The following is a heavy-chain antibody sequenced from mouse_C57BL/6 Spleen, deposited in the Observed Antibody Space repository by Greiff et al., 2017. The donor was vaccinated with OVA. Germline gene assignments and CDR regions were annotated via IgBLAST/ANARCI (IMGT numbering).Heavy chain of an antibody. CDR2: IDPSDSYT. Sequence: VQLQQPGAELVKPGASVKLSCKASGYTFTSYWMQWVNQRPGQGLEWIGVIDPSDSYTNYNQKFKGKATLTVDTSSSTAYKQLSSRTAEEAAVKCSASRAQAPFDDWGQGTTLTVSS. V-gene: IGHV1-50*01. D-gene: IGHD3-2*02. CDR3: ASRAQAPFDD. J-gene: IGHJ2*01. CDR1: GYTFTSYW.